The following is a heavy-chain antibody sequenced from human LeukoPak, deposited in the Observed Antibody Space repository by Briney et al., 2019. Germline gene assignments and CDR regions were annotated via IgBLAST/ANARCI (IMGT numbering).Heavy chain of an antibody. J-gene: IGHJ5*02. CDR1: GYTFTGYY. CDR3: ARDLELREGWFDP. Sequence: ASVKVSCKASGYTFTGYYMHWVRQAPGQGPEWMGWINPNSGGTNYAQKFQGRVTMTRDTSISTAYMELSRLRSDDTAVYYCARDLELREGWFDPWGQGTLVTVSS. CDR2: INPNSGGT. V-gene: IGHV1-2*02. D-gene: IGHD1-7*01.